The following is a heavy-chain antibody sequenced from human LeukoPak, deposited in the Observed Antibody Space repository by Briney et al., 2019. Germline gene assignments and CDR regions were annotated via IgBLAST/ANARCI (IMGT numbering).Heavy chain of an antibody. CDR1: GGSISSYY. Sequence: SETLSLTCTVSGGSISSYYWSWIRQPPGKGLEWIGYIYYSGSTNYNPSLKSRVTISVDTSKNQFSLKLSSVTAADTAVYYCARSENYGDYYFDYWGQGTLVTVSS. J-gene: IGHJ4*02. D-gene: IGHD4-17*01. V-gene: IGHV4-59*08. CDR2: IYYSGST. CDR3: ARSENYGDYYFDY.